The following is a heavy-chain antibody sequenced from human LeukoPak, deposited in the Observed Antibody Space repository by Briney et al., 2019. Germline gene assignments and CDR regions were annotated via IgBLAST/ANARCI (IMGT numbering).Heavy chain of an antibody. V-gene: IGHV4-38-2*01. D-gene: IGHD2-2*01. CDR2: LYHPDST. Sequence: SETLSLTXAVSGYPINNAYYWVWMRHPPGKGLEWIGSLYHPDSTYYNPSLKSRVTMSVDTSRNQFSLKLSFVTAADTAVYYCARQYDSYFYYYLDLWGTGTTVTVSS. J-gene: IGHJ6*03. CDR1: GYPINNAYY. CDR3: ARQYDSYFYYYLDL.